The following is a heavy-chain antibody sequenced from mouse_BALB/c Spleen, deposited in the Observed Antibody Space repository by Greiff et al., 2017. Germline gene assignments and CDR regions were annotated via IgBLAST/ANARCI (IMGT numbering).Heavy chain of an antibody. CDR3: TRDDYGFAY. V-gene: IGHV1-15*01. CDR2: IDPETGGT. J-gene: IGHJ3*01. D-gene: IGHD2-4*01. Sequence: QVHVKQSGAELVRPGASVTLSCKASGYTFTDYEMHWVKQTPVHGLEWIGAIDPETGGTAYNQKFKGKATLTADKASSTAYMELRSLTSEDSAVYYCTRDDYGFAYWGQGTLVTVSA. CDR1: GYTFTDYE.